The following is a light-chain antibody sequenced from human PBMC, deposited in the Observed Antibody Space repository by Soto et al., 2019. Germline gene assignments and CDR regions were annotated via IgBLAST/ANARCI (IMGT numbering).Light chain of an antibody. CDR2: GAS. Sequence: EIVLTQSPATLSLSPGERATLSCRASQSVSSYLAWYQQKPGQAPRLLIYGASTRATDVPARFSGSGSGTEFTLTIGSLQSEDSAVYYCQQYDNWPPTFGQGTRLEI. CDR3: QQYDNWPPT. CDR1: QSVSSY. V-gene: IGKV3-15*01. J-gene: IGKJ5*01.